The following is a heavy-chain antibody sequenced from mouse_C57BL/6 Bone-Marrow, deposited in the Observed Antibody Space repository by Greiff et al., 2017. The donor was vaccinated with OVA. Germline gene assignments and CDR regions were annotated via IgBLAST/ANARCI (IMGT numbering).Heavy chain of an antibody. D-gene: IGHD1-1*01. CDR1: GFTFSSYG. CDR3: ARQVPSTVVATDWYFDV. Sequence: DVQLVESGGDLVKPGGSLKLSCAASGFTFSSYGMSWVRQTPDKRLEWVATISSGGSYTYYPDSVKGRFTISRDNAKNTLYLQMSSLKSEDTAMYYCARQVPSTVVATDWYFDVWGTGTTVTVSS. CDR2: ISSGGSYT. J-gene: IGHJ1*03. V-gene: IGHV5-6*01.